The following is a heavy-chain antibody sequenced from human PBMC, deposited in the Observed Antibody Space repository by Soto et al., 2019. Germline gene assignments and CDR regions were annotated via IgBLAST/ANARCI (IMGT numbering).Heavy chain of an antibody. Sequence: SVKVACKASGYTFTSYDINWVRQATGQGLGWMGWMNPNSGNTGYAQKLQGRVTMTRNTSISTAYMELSSLRSEDTAVYYCARGVVLMVYAIGPYDAFDIWGQGTMVTVSS. CDR1: GYTFTSYD. CDR3: ARGVVLMVYAIGPYDAFDI. J-gene: IGHJ3*02. D-gene: IGHD2-8*01. CDR2: MNPNSGNT. V-gene: IGHV1-8*01.